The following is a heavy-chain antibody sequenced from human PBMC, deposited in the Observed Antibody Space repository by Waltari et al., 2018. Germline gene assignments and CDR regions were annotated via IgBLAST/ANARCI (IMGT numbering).Heavy chain of an antibody. CDR2: IYTSGST. V-gene: IGHV4-61*02. CDR1: GGSLSSGRYY. CDR3: ARGDYYGSGSPPDY. J-gene: IGHJ4*02. Sequence: QVQLQESGPGLVKPSQTLSLTCTVSGGSLSSGRYYWRWIRQPAGKGLEWIGRIYTSGSTNYNPSLKSRVTISVDTSKNQFSLKLSSVTAADTAVYYCARGDYYGSGSPPDYWGQGTLVTVSS. D-gene: IGHD3-10*01.